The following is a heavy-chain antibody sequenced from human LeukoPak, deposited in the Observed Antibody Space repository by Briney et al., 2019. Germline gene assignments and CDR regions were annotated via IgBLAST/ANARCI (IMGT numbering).Heavy chain of an antibody. Sequence: GGSLRLSCAASGFTFSTYWMRWVRQAPGKGLEWVANIKEDGSEKYYGDSVKGRFTISRDNAKNSLYLEMNSLRVEDTAVYYCARDSSGYQWGQGTLVTVSS. CDR1: GFTFSTYW. CDR2: IKEDGSEK. CDR3: ARDSSGYQ. D-gene: IGHD3-22*01. J-gene: IGHJ4*02. V-gene: IGHV3-7*01.